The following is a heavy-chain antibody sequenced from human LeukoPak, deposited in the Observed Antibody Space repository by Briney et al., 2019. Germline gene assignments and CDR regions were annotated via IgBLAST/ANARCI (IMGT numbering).Heavy chain of an antibody. CDR3: ARSKKYYFDV. Sequence: GGSLRLSCITSGFTFSDFSFNWVRQAPGKGLEWVSYINGINTVYYSDSVKGRFTISRDNAKNSLSLQLNSLRADDTAVYYCARSKKYYFDVWGRGTLVTVSS. V-gene: IGHV3-69-1*01. CDR1: GFTFSDFS. J-gene: IGHJ2*01. CDR2: INGINTV.